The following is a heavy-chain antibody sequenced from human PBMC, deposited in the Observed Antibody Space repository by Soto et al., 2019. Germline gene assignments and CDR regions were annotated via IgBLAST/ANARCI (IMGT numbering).Heavy chain of an antibody. CDR3: AKDRMNHNGVWDPFDV. CDR2: IGSGPDDS. CDR1: GFTFSTYA. Sequence: LRLSCAASGFTFSTYAMSWVRQAPGKGLEWVSSIGSGPDDSDSADSVKGRFITSRDSSKNIVSLQMERLRVEDTARYYCAKDRMNHNGVWDPFDVWGQGTVVTVSS. J-gene: IGHJ3*01. V-gene: IGHV3-23*01. D-gene: IGHD2-8*01.